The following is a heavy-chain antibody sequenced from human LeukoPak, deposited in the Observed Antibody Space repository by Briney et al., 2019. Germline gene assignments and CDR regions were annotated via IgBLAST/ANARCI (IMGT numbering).Heavy chain of an antibody. CDR2: IIHRGST. CDR3: ARGGYSSSWKQQPKGPYYYGMDV. J-gene: IGHJ6*02. CDR1: GGSFSGSY. D-gene: IGHD6-6*01. Sequence: PSETLSLTCAVYGGSFSGSYWSWIRQPPGKGWRGMGEIIHRGSTTYNPSRHSRVIISVATSKTKFSLRLSSVTAADTAVYYCARGGYSSSWKQQPKGPYYYGMDVWGQGTTVTVSS. V-gene: IGHV4-34*01.